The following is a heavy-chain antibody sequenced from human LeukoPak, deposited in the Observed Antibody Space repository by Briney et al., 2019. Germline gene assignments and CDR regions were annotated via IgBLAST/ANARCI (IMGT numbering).Heavy chain of an antibody. CDR2: INHSGST. CDR3: ARARRSLYSGYGGYYFDY. V-gene: IGHV4-34*01. J-gene: IGHJ4*02. Sequence: SETLSLTCAVYGGSFSDYSWSWIRQPPGKGLEWIGEINHSGSTNYNPSLKSRVTISVDTSKNQFSLKLSSVTAADTAVYYCARARRSLYSGYGGYYFDYWGQGTLVTVSS. CDR1: GGSFSDYS. D-gene: IGHD5-12*01.